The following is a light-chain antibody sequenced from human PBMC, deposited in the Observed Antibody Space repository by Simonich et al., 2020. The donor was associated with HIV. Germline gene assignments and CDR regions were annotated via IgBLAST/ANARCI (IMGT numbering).Light chain of an antibody. Sequence: DIVMTQSPDSLAVSLGERATINCKSSQSVLYSSNNKNYLAWYQQKPGQPPKLLINWASTRESGVPDRFSGSGSGTDFTLNISRAEAEDVGIYYCMQGINLPLTFGGGTKVEIK. CDR2: WAS. V-gene: IGKV4-1*01. CDR3: MQGINLPLT. J-gene: IGKJ4*01. CDR1: QSVLYSSNNKNY.